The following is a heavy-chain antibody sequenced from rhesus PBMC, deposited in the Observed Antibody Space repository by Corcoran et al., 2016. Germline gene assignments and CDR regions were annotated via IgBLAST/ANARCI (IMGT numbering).Heavy chain of an antibody. CDR3: ARDRPSLYSSWSPYFDY. Sequence: QVQLQESGPGLVKPSETLSLTCAVSGGSFSGYYWGWIRQPPGKGLEWIGYISGSSASTDTNPSLKSRVTISTDTSKNQFALKLSSVTAADTAVYYCARDRPSLYSSWSPYFDYWGQGVLVTVSS. CDR1: GGSFSGYY. D-gene: IGHD6-13*01. J-gene: IGHJ4*01. CDR2: ISGSSAST. V-gene: IGHV4-165*01.